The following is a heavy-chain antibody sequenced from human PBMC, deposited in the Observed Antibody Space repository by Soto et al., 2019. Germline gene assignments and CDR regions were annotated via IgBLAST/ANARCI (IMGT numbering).Heavy chain of an antibody. V-gene: IGHV5-51*01. CDR3: ASYSSSPTTSYYYYYYGMDV. CDR2: IYPGDSDT. J-gene: IGHJ6*02. D-gene: IGHD6-6*01. Sequence: GESLKISCKGSGYSFTSYWIDWVRQMPGKGLEWMGIIYPGDSDTRYSPSFQGQVTISADKSISTAYLQWSSLKASDTAMYYCASYSSSPTTSYYYYYYGMDVWGQGTTVTVSS. CDR1: GYSFTSYW.